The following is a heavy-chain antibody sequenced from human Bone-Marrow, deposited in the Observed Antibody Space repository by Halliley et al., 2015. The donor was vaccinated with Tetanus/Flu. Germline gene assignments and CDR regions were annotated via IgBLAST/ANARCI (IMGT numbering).Heavy chain of an antibody. CDR3: AKAFGLFGEFLGRYV. D-gene: IGHD3-10*02. CDR1: GFIFKDYA. J-gene: IGHJ6*02. Sequence: SLRLSCAASGFIFKDYAMHWVRQAPGKGLEWVSGISWNSGRIGYADSVKGRFTISRDNAKNSLYLQMNSLRGEDTALYYCAKAFGLFGEFLGRYVWGQGTTVTVAS. V-gene: IGHV3-9*01. CDR2: ISWNSGRI.